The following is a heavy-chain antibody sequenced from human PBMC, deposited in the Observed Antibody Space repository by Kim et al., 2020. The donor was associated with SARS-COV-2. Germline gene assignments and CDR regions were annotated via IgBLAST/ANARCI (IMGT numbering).Heavy chain of an antibody. D-gene: IGHD5-12*01. Sequence: NSSPSLKRRVTISVDTSKNQFALKLSSVTAAATAVYYCASSGYDYYFDYWGQGTLVTVSS. J-gene: IGHJ4*02. CDR3: ASSGYDYYFDY. V-gene: IGHV4-4*09.